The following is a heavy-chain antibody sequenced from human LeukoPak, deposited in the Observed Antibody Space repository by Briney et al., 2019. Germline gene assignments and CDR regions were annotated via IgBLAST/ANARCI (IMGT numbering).Heavy chain of an antibody. CDR2: IWYDGSNK. Sequence: PGRSLRLSCAASGFTFSSYGMHWVRQAPGKGLEWVAVIWYDGSNKYYADSVKGRFTISRDNSKNTLYLQMNSLRAEDTAVYYCAKEYSVRNQFDYWGQGTLVAVSS. D-gene: IGHD1-14*01. J-gene: IGHJ4*02. CDR1: GFTFSSYG. V-gene: IGHV3-33*06. CDR3: AKEYSVRNQFDY.